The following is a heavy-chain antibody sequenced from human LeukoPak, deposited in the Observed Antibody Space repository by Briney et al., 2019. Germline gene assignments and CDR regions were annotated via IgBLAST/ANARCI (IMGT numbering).Heavy chain of an antibody. CDR3: DVVVVVAGQDY. CDR1: GFTFSNYE. J-gene: IGHJ4*02. Sequence: GGSLRLSCAASGFTFSNYEMNWVRQAPGKGLEWVSYISSCGSSIYYADSVKGRFPISRDNAKNSLYLQMNSLRAEDTAVGERDVVVVVAGQDYWGQGTLVTVSS. D-gene: IGHD2-15*01. V-gene: IGHV3-48*03. CDR2: ISSCGSSI.